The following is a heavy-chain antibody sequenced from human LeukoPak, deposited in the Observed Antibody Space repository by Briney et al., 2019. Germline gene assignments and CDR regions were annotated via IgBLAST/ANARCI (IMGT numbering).Heavy chain of an antibody. J-gene: IGHJ4*02. Sequence: GGSLRLSCAASGFTFSSYSMNWVRQAPGKGLEWVSYISSSSSTIYYADSVKGRFTISRDNAKNSLYLQMNSLRAEDTAVYYCARDVYGGAFDYWGQGTLVTVSS. V-gene: IGHV3-48*01. CDR3: ARDVYGGAFDY. D-gene: IGHD4-23*01. CDR1: GFTFSSYS. CDR2: ISSSSSTI.